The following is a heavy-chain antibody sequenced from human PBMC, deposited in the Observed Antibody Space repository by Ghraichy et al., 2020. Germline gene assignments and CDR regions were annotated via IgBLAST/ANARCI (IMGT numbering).Heavy chain of an antibody. CDR3: AREGQIFGVVVNFDY. D-gene: IGHD3-3*01. Sequence: WGSLRLSCAASGFTFSSYSMNWVRQAPGKGLEWVSYISSSSSTIYYADSVKGRFTISRDNAKNSLYLQMNSLRDEDTAVYYCAREGQIFGVVVNFDYWGQGTLVTVSS. V-gene: IGHV3-48*02. CDR1: GFTFSSYS. CDR2: ISSSSSTI. J-gene: IGHJ4*02.